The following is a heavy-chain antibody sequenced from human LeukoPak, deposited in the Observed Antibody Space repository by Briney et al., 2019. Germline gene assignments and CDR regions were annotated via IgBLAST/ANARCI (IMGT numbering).Heavy chain of an antibody. D-gene: IGHD2-15*01. Sequence: ASVKVSCKASGYTFTGYYMHWVRQAPGQGLEWMGWINPNSGGTNYAQKFQGRVTMTRDTSISTAYMELSRLRSDDTAVYYCARDIVVVVAASGSTYNWFGPWGQGTLVTVSS. CDR2: INPNSGGT. V-gene: IGHV1-2*02. J-gene: IGHJ5*02. CDR3: ARDIVVVVAASGSTYNWFGP. CDR1: GYTFTGYY.